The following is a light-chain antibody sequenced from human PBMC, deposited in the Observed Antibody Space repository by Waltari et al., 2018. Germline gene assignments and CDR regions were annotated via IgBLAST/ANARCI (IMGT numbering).Light chain of an antibody. J-gene: IGKJ4*01. V-gene: IGKV2-40*01. CDR2: GGS. Sequence: DIVMTQTPLSLAITPGEPASISCRSSQSLLYSNGITYLHWYFQKPGQSPQLLIYGGSNRASGVPDRFSGRGSGTDFTLKISKVEAEDVGFYYCLQAIAFPLTFAGGTKVEIK. CDR3: LQAIAFPLT. CDR1: QSLLYSNGITY.